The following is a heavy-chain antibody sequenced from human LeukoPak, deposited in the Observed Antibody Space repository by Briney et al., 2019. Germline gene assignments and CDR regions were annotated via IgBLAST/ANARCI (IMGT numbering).Heavy chain of an antibody. D-gene: IGHD3-22*01. Sequence: GASVKVSCKASGYTFTSYYMHWVRQAPGQGLEWMGIINPSGGSTSYAQKFQGRVTMTRDTSTSTVYMELSSLRSEDTAVYYCAREYRGYYDSSGYYPLDYWGQGTLVTVSS. J-gene: IGHJ4*02. CDR3: AREYRGYYDSSGYYPLDY. V-gene: IGHV1-46*01. CDR1: GYTFTSYY. CDR2: INPSGGST.